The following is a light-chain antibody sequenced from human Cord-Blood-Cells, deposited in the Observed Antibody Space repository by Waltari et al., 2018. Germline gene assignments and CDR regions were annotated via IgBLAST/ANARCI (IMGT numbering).Light chain of an antibody. CDR2: DVS. CDR3: SSYTSSSTWV. V-gene: IGLV2-14*01. J-gene: IGLJ3*02. Sequence: SALPQPDPLSGPPGQPITTPLTATSWDVGGYKYLPWYQQHPGKAPKLMIYDVSKRPSGVSNRFSGSKSGNTASLTISGLQAEDEADYYCSSYTSSSTWVFGGGTKLTVL. CDR1: SWDVGGYKY.